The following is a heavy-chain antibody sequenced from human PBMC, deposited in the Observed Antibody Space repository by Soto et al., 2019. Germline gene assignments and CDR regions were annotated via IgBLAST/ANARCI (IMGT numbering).Heavy chain of an antibody. D-gene: IGHD6-19*01. Sequence: GGSLRLSCAASGFTFSSYGMHWVRQAPGKGLEWVAVISYDGSNKYYADSVKDRFTISRDNSKNTLYLQMNSLRAEDTALYYCAIDRLYSSGWYHYYWGQGTLVPVSS. V-gene: IGHV3-30*03. J-gene: IGHJ4*02. CDR3: AIDRLYSSGWYHYY. CDR1: GFTFSSYG. CDR2: ISYDGSNK.